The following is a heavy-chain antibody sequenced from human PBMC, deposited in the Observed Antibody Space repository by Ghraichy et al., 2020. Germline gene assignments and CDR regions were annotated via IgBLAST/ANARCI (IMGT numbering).Heavy chain of an antibody. CDR2: ISWNSGSI. CDR3: AKEGRVYYYYYGMDV. J-gene: IGHJ6*02. V-gene: IGHV3-9*01. CDR1: GFTFDDYA. D-gene: IGHD2-15*01. Sequence: GGSLRLSCAASGFTFDDYAMHWVRQAPGKGLEWVSGISWNSGSIGYADSVKGRFTISRDNAKNSLYLQMNSLRAEDTALYYCAKEGRVYYYYYGMDVWGQGTTVTVSS.